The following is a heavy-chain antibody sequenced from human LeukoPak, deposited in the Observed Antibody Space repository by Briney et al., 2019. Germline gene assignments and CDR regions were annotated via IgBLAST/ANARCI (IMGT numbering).Heavy chain of an antibody. CDR3: ARDLGGTTGKFDY. Sequence: SETLSLTCTVSGGSFSRYYWSWIRRPPGKGLEWIGYIYYSGSTNYNPSLKSRVTISLDTPKNQFSLNLSSVTAADTAVYYCARDLGGTTGKFDYWGQGTLVTVSS. CDR1: GGSFSRYY. V-gene: IGHV4-59*12. CDR2: IYYSGST. J-gene: IGHJ4*02. D-gene: IGHD1-7*01.